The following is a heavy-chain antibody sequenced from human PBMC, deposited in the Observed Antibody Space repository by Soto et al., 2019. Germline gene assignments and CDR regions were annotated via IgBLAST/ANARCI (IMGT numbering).Heavy chain of an antibody. CDR2: INPISGTA. V-gene: IGHV1-69*05. CDR3: XXDHPTKGMDV. Sequence: QVQLVQSGAEVKKPGSSVKVSCKASXXXXXXXXXXXXRQAPGQGVEWMGLINPISGTANYAQKFQGRVXXXXXXXXXXXXXXXXXXXXXXXXXXXXXXDHPTKGMDVWGQGTTVTVSS. D-gene: IGHD2-8*01. CDR1: XXXXXXXX. J-gene: IGHJ6*02.